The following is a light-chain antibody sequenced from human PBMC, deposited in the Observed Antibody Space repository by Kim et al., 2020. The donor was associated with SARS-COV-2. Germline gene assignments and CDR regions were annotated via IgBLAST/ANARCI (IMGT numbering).Light chain of an antibody. CDR2: AAS. CDR3: LKYNSAPWT. J-gene: IGKJ1*01. Sequence: DIQMTQSPSSLSASVGDRVTITCRASQDISSSLAWYQQKPGKVPKVLIYAASTLQSGVPSRFSGSGSGTEFTLTISSLQTEDIATYYCLKYNSAPWTLGPGTKVDIK. V-gene: IGKV1-27*01. CDR1: QDISSS.